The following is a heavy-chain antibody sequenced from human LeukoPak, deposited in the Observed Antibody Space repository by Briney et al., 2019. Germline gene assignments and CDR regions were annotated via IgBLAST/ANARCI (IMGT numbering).Heavy chain of an antibody. J-gene: IGHJ5*02. D-gene: IGHD3-10*01. CDR3: ARDCHASGSYSAMWS. CDR2: IYSGGVT. CDR1: GFTFSTNY. Sequence: GGSLRLSCAASGFTFSTNYMSWVRQAPGKGLEWVSVIYSGGVTYYADSVKGRFTISRDTSKNTLFLQMNSLRADDTAVYYCARDCHASGSYSAMWSWSQGTLVTVSS. V-gene: IGHV3-66*01.